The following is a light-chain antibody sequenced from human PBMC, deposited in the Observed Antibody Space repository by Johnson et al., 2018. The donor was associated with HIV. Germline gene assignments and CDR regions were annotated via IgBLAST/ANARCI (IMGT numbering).Light chain of an antibody. Sequence: QSVLTQPPSVSAAPGQKVTISCSGSSSNIGNNYVCSHQQLPGTAPKLLIYDNNKRPSGIPDRISGSKSGTSATLGITGLQTGDEADYYCGTWDSSLSYVFGTGTKVTVL. CDR1: SSNIGNNY. J-gene: IGLJ1*01. V-gene: IGLV1-51*01. CDR2: DNN. CDR3: GTWDSSLSYV.